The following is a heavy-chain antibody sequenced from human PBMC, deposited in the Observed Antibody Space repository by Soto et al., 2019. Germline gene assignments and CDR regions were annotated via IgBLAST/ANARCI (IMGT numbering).Heavy chain of an antibody. Sequence: ASVKVSCKASGYTFTGYYMHWLRQAPGQGLEWMGWINPNSGGTNYAQKFQGRVTMTRDTSISTAYMELSRLRSDDTAVYYCARTMVVATTGAVDYWGQGTLVTVSS. CDR2: INPNSGGT. J-gene: IGHJ4*02. CDR1: GYTFTGYY. CDR3: ARTMVVATTGAVDY. D-gene: IGHD5-12*01. V-gene: IGHV1-2*02.